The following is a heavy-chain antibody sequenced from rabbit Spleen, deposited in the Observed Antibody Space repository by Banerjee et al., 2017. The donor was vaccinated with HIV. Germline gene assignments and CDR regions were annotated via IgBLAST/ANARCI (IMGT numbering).Heavy chain of an antibody. CDR1: GFSFSSSDY. CDR2: IYGGASGSA. J-gene: IGHJ6*01. V-gene: IGHV1S40*01. Sequence: QSLEESGGGLVQPEGSLALTCKASGFSFSSSDYICWVRQAPGKGLEWIACIYGGASGSAYYASWPKGRFTISKTSSTTVTLQMTSLTAADTATYFCARGIPYGYAGDAYPPYAMDLWGPGTLVTVS. CDR3: ARGIPYGYAGDAYPPYAMDL. D-gene: IGHD6-1*01.